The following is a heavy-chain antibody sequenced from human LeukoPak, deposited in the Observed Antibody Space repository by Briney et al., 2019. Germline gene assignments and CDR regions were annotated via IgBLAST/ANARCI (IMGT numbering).Heavy chain of an antibody. CDR3: ARDWIPNSSSWYWMGAFDI. Sequence: PSETLSLTCTVSGGSISSSSYYWGWIRQPPGKGLEWIGSIYYSGSTYYNPSLKSRVTISVDTSKNQFSLKLSSVTAADTAVYYCARDWIPNSSSWYWMGAFDIWGQGTMVTVSS. J-gene: IGHJ3*02. D-gene: IGHD6-13*01. CDR1: GGSISSSSYY. CDR2: IYYSGST. V-gene: IGHV4-39*07.